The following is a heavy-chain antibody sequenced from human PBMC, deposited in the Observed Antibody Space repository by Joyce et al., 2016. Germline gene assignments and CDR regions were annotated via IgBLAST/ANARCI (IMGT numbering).Heavy chain of an antibody. V-gene: IGHV6-1*01. J-gene: IGHJ4*02. Sequence: QVQMQQSGPGLVKPSQTLTLTCAISGDSVSSNSAAWNWIRQSPSRGLEWLGRTYYRSKWYNDYAFSVKSRITINPDTSRNQCALQLNSVTPDDTAVYFCARELGEPYYFDYWGQGTLVTVSS. CDR2: TYYRSKWYN. CDR1: GDSVSSNSAA. D-gene: IGHD3-16*01. CDR3: ARELGEPYYFDY.